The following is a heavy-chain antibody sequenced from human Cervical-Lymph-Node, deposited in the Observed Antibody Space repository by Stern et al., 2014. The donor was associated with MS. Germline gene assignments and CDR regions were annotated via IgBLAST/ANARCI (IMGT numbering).Heavy chain of an antibody. CDR2: IYWDDDK. CDR3: AHTLRGNNWFYFDL. J-gene: IGHJ4*02. CDR1: GFSLSIRDTA. V-gene: IGHV2-5*02. D-gene: IGHD1-1*01. Sequence: QITLKESGPSLVKPTQTLTLTCTFSGFSLSIRDTAVGWIRQPPGKPLEWLALIYWDDDKRFSPSLKSRLTITKDTSRNLVVLTMANMDPVDTATYFCAHTLRGNNWFYFDLWGQGTLVTVSS.